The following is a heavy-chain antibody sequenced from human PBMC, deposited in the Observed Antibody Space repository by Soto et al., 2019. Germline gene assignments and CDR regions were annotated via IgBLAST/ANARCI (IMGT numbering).Heavy chain of an antibody. J-gene: IGHJ6*02. CDR2: ISYDGSNR. D-gene: IGHD3-9*01. Sequence: GGSLRLSCAASGCTFSIYAMSWVRQAPGKGLEWVAVISYDGSNRYYADSVKGRFTISRDNSKNTLYLQMNSLRAEDTAVYYCAKVDDILTGYYSGTQAPNYYYYGMDVWGQGTTVTVSS. CDR3: AKVDDILTGYYSGTQAPNYYYYGMDV. CDR1: GCTFSIYA. V-gene: IGHV3-30*18.